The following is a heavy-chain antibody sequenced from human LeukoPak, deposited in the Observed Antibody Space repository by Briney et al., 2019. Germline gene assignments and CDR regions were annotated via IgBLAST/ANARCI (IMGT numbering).Heavy chain of an antibody. CDR1: GGTFSSYA. CDR2: IIPIFGTA. CDR3: ARVGGYSYGPGGPANYYYYYGMDV. J-gene: IGHJ6*02. D-gene: IGHD5-18*01. Sequence: SVKVSCKASGGTFSSYAISWVRQAPGQGLEWMGGIIPIFGTANYAQKFRGRVTITADESTSTAYMELSSLRSEDTAVYYCARVGGYSYGPGGPANYYYYYGMDVWGQGTTVTVSS. V-gene: IGHV1-69*13.